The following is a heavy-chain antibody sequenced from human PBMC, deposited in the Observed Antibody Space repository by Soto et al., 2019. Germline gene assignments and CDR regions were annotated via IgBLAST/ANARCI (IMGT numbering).Heavy chain of an antibody. J-gene: IGHJ4*02. CDR2: IIPIFGTT. V-gene: IGHV1-69*01. D-gene: IGHD3-3*01. CDR1: ADSFTSYG. Sequence: QVQLVQSGAEVKEPGSAVKVSCKAPADSFTSYGISWVRQAPGQRLEWMGGIIPIFGTTNYAEKFQGRVTITADENTNTAYMELDSLRSEDTALYYCARVFPDGWVEPGVVRGYLDTWGRGTLVTVSS. CDR3: ARVFPDGWVEPGVVRGYLDT.